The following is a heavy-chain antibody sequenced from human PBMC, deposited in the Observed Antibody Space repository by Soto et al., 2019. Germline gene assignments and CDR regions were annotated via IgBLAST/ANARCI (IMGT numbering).Heavy chain of an antibody. D-gene: IGHD3-22*01. V-gene: IGHV1-69*06. J-gene: IGHJ6*02. CDR3: AKNGFGYDISGHHGDYYYYYGMDV. CDR1: GGTFSSYA. CDR2: IIPIVGTA. Sequence: QVQLVQSGAEVKKPGSSVKVSCKASGGTFSSYAISWVRQAPGQGLEWMGGIIPIVGTANYAQKFQGRVTITADKSTSTAYMERSSLRSEDTGVYYCAKNGFGYDISGHHGDYYYYYGMDVWGQGTTVTVSS.